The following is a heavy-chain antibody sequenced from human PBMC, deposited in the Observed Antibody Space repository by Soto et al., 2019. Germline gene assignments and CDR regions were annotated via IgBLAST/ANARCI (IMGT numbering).Heavy chain of an antibody. V-gene: IGHV3-23*01. CDR3: AKDSTVTTSLYFYYYGFDV. CDR1: GFTFNHYA. D-gene: IGHD4-17*01. Sequence: VQLLESGGGLVQPGGSLRLACTASGFTFNHYAMSWVRQAPGKGLEWVSAVSGRGGSTKCADSVKGRFIISRDNSNSTLYLQMDSLRGEDTAVYYCAKDSTVTTSLYFYYYGFDVWGQGTTVTVSS. CDR2: VSGRGGST. J-gene: IGHJ6*02.